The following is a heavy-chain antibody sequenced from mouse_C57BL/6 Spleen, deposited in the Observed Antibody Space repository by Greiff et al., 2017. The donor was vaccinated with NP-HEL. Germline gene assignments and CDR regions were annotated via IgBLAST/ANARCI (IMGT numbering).Heavy chain of an antibody. J-gene: IGHJ2*01. CDR1: GYTFTDYY. CDR2: INPYNGGT. Sequence: VQLQQSGPVLVKPGASVKMSCKASGYTFTDYYMNWVKQSHGKSLEWIGVINPYNGGTSYNQKFKGKATLTVDKSSSTAYLELDSLTSEDSAVYYCARRDGYFDYWGQGTTLTVSS. D-gene: IGHD1-1*01. V-gene: IGHV1-19*01. CDR3: ARRDGYFDY.